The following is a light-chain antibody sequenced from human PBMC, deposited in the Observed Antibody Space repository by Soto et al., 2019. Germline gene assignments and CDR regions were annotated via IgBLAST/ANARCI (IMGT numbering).Light chain of an antibody. CDR1: QSVSRSY. CDR3: QQYGSSPRA. J-gene: IGKJ1*01. CDR2: GAS. V-gene: IGKV3-20*01. Sequence: IAFTQSPGALYSSQGEITTLSCGARQSVSRSYLAWYQQKPGQAPRLLIYGASTRATGIPDRFSGGGSGTDFPLTFSRLEPEDFAVYYCQQYGSSPRAFGQGTKVENK.